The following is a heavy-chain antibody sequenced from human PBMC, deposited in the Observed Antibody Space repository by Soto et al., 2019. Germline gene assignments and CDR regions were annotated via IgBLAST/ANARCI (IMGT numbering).Heavy chain of an antibody. J-gene: IGHJ4*02. V-gene: IGHV3-30*03. CDR1: GFPFSSYG. D-gene: IGHD3-10*01. CDR2: ISYDGSNK. CDR3: VGGQYYFDY. Sequence: QVQLVEAGGGVVQPGRSLRLSCAASGFPFSSYGMHWVREAPGNGLEWVAVISYDGSNKYYADSVKGRFTISRDNSASTLYLQMNSLRAEDTALYYCVGGQYYFDYRGQGTLVTVSP.